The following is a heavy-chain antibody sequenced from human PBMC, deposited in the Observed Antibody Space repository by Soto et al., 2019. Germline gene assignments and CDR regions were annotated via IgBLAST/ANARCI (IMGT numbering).Heavy chain of an antibody. Sequence: PGGSLRLSCAASGFTFRYAWMSWVRQAPGKGLEWVARIRSKSDGGTADYPAPVKGRFTISRDDSKNTLYLQMNSLKTEDTAVYYCSTETADYVSMEPYWGQGTLVTVSS. J-gene: IGHJ4*01. V-gene: IGHV3-15*01. CDR3: STETADYVSMEPY. CDR2: IRSKSDGGTA. D-gene: IGHD3-16*01. CDR1: GFTFRYAW.